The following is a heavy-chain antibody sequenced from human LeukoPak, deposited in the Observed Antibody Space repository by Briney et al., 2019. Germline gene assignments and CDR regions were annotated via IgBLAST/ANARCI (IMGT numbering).Heavy chain of an antibody. CDR1: GFTFSSYG. CDR3: ARQWGDGGNPGYWYFDL. Sequence: PGGSLRLSCAASGFTFSSYGMHWVRQAPGKGLEWVAVIWYDGSNKYYADSVKGRFTISRDNSKNTLYLQMNSLRAEDTAVYYCARQWGDGGNPGYWYFDLWGRGTLVTVSS. CDR2: IWYDGSNK. D-gene: IGHD4-23*01. J-gene: IGHJ2*01. V-gene: IGHV3-33*01.